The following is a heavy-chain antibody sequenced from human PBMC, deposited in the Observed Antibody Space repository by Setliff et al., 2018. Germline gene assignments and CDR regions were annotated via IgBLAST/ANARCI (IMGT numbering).Heavy chain of an antibody. Sequence: SETLSLTCAVPGGSISSSNWWSWVRQPPGKGLEWIGEIYHSGSTNYNPSPKSRVTISVDKSKNQFSLKLSSVTAADTAVYYCAREGLTIFGVVIRRNYFDYWGQGTLVTVSS. V-gene: IGHV4-4*02. CDR1: GGSISSSNW. D-gene: IGHD3-3*01. CDR3: AREGLTIFGVVIRRNYFDY. J-gene: IGHJ4*02. CDR2: IYHSGST.